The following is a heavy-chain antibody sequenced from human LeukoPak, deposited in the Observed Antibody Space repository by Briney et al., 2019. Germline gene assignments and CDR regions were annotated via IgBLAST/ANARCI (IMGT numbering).Heavy chain of an antibody. V-gene: IGHV3-33*07. CDR1: GFKFSSFG. CDR2: IWYDGTNK. J-gene: IGHJ4*02. D-gene: IGHD3-22*01. CDR3: AGKNYDSSGYYNRGFFEY. Sequence: GGSLRLSCAASGFKFSSFGMFWVRQAPAKGLEWVAVIWYDGTNKFYADSVKGRFTISRDNSKNTLHLQMNSLRADDTAVYYCAGKNYDSSGYYNRGFFEYWGQGTLVTVSS.